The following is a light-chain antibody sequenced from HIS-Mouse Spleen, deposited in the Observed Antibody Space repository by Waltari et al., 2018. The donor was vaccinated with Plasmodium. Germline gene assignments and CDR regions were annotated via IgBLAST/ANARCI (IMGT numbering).Light chain of an antibody. CDR3: QQYNSYWT. Sequence: DIQMTQSPSTLSASVGDRVTITCRASQSISSWLAWYQQKPGKAPKLLLYKASSLESGVPSRFSGSRSGTEFTLTISSLQPDDFATYYCQQYNSYWTFGQGTKVEIK. J-gene: IGKJ1*01. CDR1: QSISSW. CDR2: KAS. V-gene: IGKV1-5*03.